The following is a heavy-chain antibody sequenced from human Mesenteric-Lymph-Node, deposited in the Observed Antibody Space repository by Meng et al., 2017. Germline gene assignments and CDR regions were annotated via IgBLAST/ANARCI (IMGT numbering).Heavy chain of an antibody. J-gene: IGHJ4*02. CDR1: GGSVSTSSYH. Sequence: GSLRLSCIVSGGSVSTSSYHWGWIRQPPGKGLEWIGSIYYSGRTYYNPSLKSRVTISIDTSKDQFSLRVKSATAADTAVYYCARLAEGTPGDFWGQGTLVTVSS. V-gene: IGHV4-39*07. CDR2: IYYSGRT. D-gene: IGHD1-7*01. CDR3: ARLAEGTPGDF.